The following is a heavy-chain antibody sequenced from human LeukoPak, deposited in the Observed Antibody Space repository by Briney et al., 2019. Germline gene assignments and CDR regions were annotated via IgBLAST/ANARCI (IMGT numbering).Heavy chain of an antibody. D-gene: IGHD5-12*01. Sequence: PGGSLRLSCAASGFTFSSCAMSWVRQAPGMGLEWVSAIGGGDGNTYYTDSVKGRFTISRDNSKNSLYLQINSRRADDTAVYYCAKVQYSNYDMNFDSWGQGTLVTVSS. CDR3: AKVQYSNYDMNFDS. CDR2: IGGGDGNT. CDR1: GFTFSSCA. V-gene: IGHV3-23*01. J-gene: IGHJ4*02.